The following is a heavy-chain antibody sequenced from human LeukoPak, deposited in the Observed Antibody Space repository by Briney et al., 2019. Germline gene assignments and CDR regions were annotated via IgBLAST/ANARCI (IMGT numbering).Heavy chain of an antibody. CDR1: GFTFSTYW. CDR3: ARGHTAVTRHFDF. J-gene: IGHJ4*02. CDR2: IKQDGTEK. V-gene: IGHV3-7*01. Sequence: GGSLRLSCAASGFTFSTYWMGWVRQAPGKGLEFVANIKQDGTEKFYVDSVKGRFTISRDDAKNLLYLDMNSLRAEDTAVYYCARGHTAVTRHFDFWGQGTLVTVSS. D-gene: IGHD4-17*01.